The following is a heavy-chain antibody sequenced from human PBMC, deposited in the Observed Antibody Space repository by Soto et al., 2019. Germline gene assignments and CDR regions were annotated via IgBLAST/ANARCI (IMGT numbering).Heavy chain of an antibody. Sequence: QVQLVQSGAEVKKPGSSVKVSCKASGGTFSSYAISWVRQAPGQGLEWMGGIIPIFGTANYAQKFQGRVTITADEPRSTAYMELSSLRSERTAVYYCARVGVAAAGTPRLDYWGQGTLVTVSS. CDR3: ARVGVAAAGTPRLDY. CDR1: GGTFSSYA. D-gene: IGHD6-13*01. V-gene: IGHV1-69*01. J-gene: IGHJ4*02. CDR2: IIPIFGTA.